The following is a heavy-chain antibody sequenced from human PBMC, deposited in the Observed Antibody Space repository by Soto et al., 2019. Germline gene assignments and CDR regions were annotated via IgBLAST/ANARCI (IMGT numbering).Heavy chain of an antibody. J-gene: IGHJ6*02. CDR3: AFRVRSYYYYYGMDV. CDR2: INHSGST. CDR1: GGSFSGYY. V-gene: IGHV4-34*01. Sequence: SETLCLTCAVYGGSFSGYYWRWIRQPPGKGLEWIGEINHSGSTNYNPSLKSRVTISVDTSKNQFSLKLSSVTAADTAVYYCAFRVRSYYYYYGMDVWGQGTTVTXS. D-gene: IGHD3-16*02.